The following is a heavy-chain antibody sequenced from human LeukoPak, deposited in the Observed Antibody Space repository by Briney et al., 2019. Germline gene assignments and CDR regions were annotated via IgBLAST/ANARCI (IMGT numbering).Heavy chain of an antibody. CDR3: AKDYDFWSGYPFDY. Sequence: GGSLRLSCAASGFTFSSYAMSWVRQAPGKGLEWVSAISGSGGSTYYADSVKGRFTISRDNSKNTLYLQMNSPRAEDTAVYYCAKDYDFWSGYPFDYWGQGTLVTVSS. J-gene: IGHJ4*02. D-gene: IGHD3-3*01. CDR2: ISGSGGST. V-gene: IGHV3-23*01. CDR1: GFTFSSYA.